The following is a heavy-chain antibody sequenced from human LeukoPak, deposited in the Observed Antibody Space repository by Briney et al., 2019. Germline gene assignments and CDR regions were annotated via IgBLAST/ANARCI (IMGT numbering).Heavy chain of an antibody. D-gene: IGHD1-26*01. CDR2: MNPNSGHT. Sequence: APVKVSCKASGYTFTSYDVICVRQASGQGLEWMGWMNPNSGHTGYAQKFQGRVTMTRTTSISTAYMELTSLTSEDSAVYYCARSIVGVRKRNDYWGQGTLVTVSS. CDR1: GYTFTSYD. V-gene: IGHV1-8*01. CDR3: ARSIVGVRKRNDY. J-gene: IGHJ4*02.